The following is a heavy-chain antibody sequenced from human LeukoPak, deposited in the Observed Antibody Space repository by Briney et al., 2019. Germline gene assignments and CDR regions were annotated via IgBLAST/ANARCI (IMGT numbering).Heavy chain of an antibody. CDR1: GFTFSSYA. D-gene: IGHD6-19*01. J-gene: IGHJ4*02. V-gene: IGHV3-30*04. CDR2: ISYDGSNK. Sequence: GRSLRLSCAASGFTFSSYAMHWVRQAPGKGLEWVAVISYDGSNKYYADSVKGRFTISRDNSKNTLYLQMNSLRAEDTAVYYCARLAVAFRLWRYYFDYWGQETLVTVSS. CDR3: ARLAVAFRLWRYYFDY.